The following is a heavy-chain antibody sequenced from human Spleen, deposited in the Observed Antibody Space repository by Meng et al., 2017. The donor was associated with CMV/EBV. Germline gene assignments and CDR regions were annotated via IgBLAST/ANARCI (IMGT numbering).Heavy chain of an antibody. CDR1: GGSISSSSYY. CDR2: IHYSGST. Sequence: SETLSLTCTVSGGSISSSSYYCGWIRQPPGKGLEWIGGIHYSGSTYYNPSPKSRVTISVDTSKNQFSLKLSSVTAADTAVYYCARRGYDDWYFDLWGRGTLVTVSS. V-gene: IGHV4-39*01. J-gene: IGHJ2*01. D-gene: IGHD3-3*01. CDR3: ARRGYDDWYFDL.